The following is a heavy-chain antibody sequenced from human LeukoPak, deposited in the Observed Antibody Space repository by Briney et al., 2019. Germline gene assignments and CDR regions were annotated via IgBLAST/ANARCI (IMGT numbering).Heavy chain of an antibody. CDR3: ARRGRLGYCSSTSCSTRPFDY. CDR1: GYSISSGYY. J-gene: IGHJ4*02. Sequence: SETLSLTCTVSGYSISSGYYWGWIRQPPGKGLEWIGSIYHSGSTYYNPSLKSRVTISVDTSKNQFSLKLSSVTAADTAVYYCARRGRLGYCSSTSCSTRPFDYWGQGTLVTVSS. D-gene: IGHD2-2*02. CDR2: IYHSGST. V-gene: IGHV4-38-2*02.